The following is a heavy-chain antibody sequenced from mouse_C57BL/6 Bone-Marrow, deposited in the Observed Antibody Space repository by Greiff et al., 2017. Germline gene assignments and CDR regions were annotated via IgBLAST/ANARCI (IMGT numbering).Heavy chain of an antibody. J-gene: IGHJ1*03. CDR3: AKRGGSYWYFDV. Sequence: VMLVESGPGLVQPSQSLSITCTVSGFSLTSYGVHWVRQPPGKGLEWLGVLWSGGSTDYNAAFISRLSISKDNSKSQVFFTRNSLQADDTAIYYCAKRGGSYWYFDVWGTGTTVTVSS. CDR2: LWSGGST. V-gene: IGHV2-4*01. CDR1: GFSLTSYG.